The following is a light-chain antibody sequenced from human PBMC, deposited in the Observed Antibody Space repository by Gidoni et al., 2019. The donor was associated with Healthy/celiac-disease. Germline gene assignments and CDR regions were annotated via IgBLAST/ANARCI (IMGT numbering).Light chain of an antibody. CDR2: AAS. CDR1: QSTRSY. J-gene: IGKJ5*01. Sequence: DLQLTPSPSSLSASVGDSVTITCRASQSTRSYLNWYQQKPGTAPKLLIYAASSLQSGVPSRFIGSGSGTDYTLTISSLQAEDFATYYCRQSDSTPITFGQGTRLEIK. CDR3: RQSDSTPIT. V-gene: IGKV1-39*01.